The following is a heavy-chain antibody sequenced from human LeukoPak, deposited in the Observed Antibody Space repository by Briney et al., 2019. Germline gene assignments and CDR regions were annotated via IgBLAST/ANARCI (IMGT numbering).Heavy chain of an antibody. D-gene: IGHD3-22*01. J-gene: IGHJ4*02. V-gene: IGHV4-59*01. CDR1: GGSISSYY. CDR2: IYYGGST. CDR3: ARARLDSSGRFDY. Sequence: SETLSLTCTVSGGSISSYYWSWIREPPGKGLEWIGYIYYGGSTDYNPSLKSRVTISKDTSKTQFSLGLSSVTAADTAVYYCARARLDSSGRFDYWGQGTLVTVSS.